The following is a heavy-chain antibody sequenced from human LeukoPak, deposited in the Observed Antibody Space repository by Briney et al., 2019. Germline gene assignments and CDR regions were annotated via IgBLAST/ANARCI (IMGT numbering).Heavy chain of an antibody. J-gene: IGHJ4*02. V-gene: IGHV3-48*01. D-gene: IGHD3-10*01. Sequence: QPGGSLRLSCAASGFTLSSYNMNWVRQAPGKGLEWVSYSSSSGTTIYYADSVKGRFTISRDNAKNSLYLQMNSLRASDTAMYYCARRMVRGVITSPFDSWGQGTLVTVSS. CDR1: GFTLSSYN. CDR3: ARRMVRGVITSPFDS. CDR2: SSSSGTTI.